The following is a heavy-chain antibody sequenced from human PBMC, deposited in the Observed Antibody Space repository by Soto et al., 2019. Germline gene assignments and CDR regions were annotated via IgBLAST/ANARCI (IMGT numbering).Heavy chain of an antibody. Sequence: SVHRIIQTKRKGLEWVSYISSSSSTIYYADSVKGRFTISRDNAKNSLYLQMNSLRDEDTAVYYCARDMSPLYLVQKKEAEVDEWCRHV. V-gene: IGHV3-48*02. CDR3: ARDMSPLYLVQKKEAEVDEWCRHV. CDR2: ISSSSSTI. D-gene: IGHD2-8*01. CDR1: S. J-gene: IGHJ3*01.